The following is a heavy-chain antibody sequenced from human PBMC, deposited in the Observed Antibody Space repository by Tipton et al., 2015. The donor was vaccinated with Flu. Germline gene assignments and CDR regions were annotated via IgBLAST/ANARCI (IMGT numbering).Heavy chain of an antibody. D-gene: IGHD2-21*01. CDR3: ARCGGDCPTRYYYYYMDV. V-gene: IGHV4-59*01. J-gene: IGHJ6*03. CDR2: IYYSGST. Sequence: TLSLTCTVSGGSISSYYWSWIRQPPGKGLEWIGYIYYSGSTNYNPSLKSRVTISVDTSKNQFSLKLSSVTAADTAVYYCARCGGDCPTRYYYYYMDVWGKGTTVTVSS. CDR1: GGSISSYY.